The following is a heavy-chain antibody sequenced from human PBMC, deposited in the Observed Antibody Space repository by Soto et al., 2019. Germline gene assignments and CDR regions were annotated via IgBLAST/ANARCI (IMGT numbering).Heavy chain of an antibody. J-gene: IGHJ4*02. V-gene: IGHV1-69*13. CDR1: GGTFSSYA. Sequence: SVKVSCKASGGTFSSYAISWVRQAPGQGLEWMGGIIPILGTANYAQKFQGRVTITADESTSTAYMELSSLRSEDTAVYYCARDPNDNDSSGYYDYWGQGTLVTVSS. CDR3: ARDPNDNDSSGYYDY. D-gene: IGHD3-22*01. CDR2: IIPILGTA.